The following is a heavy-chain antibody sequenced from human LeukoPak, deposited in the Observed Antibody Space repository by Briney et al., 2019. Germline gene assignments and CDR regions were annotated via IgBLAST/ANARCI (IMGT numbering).Heavy chain of an antibody. J-gene: IGHJ3*02. Sequence: PGGSLRLSCAASGFTFDDYAMHWVRQAPGKGLEWVGRIKSKTDGGTTDYAAPVKGKFTISRDDSKNTLYLQMNSLKTEDTAVYYCTTSSIVRGSNAFDIWGQGTMVTVSS. V-gene: IGHV3-15*01. CDR3: TTSSIVRGSNAFDI. CDR2: IKSKTDGGTT. CDR1: GFTFDDYA. D-gene: IGHD1-26*01.